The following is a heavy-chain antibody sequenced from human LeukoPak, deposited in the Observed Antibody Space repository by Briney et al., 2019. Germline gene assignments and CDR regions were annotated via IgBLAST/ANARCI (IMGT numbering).Heavy chain of an antibody. Sequence: GSLRLSCAASGFTFSSYAMHWVRQAPGKGLEWVAVISYDGSNKYYADSVKGRFTISRDNSKNTLYLQMNSLRAEDTAVYYCAKTSGSGRGPWGQGTLVTVSS. CDR3: AKTSGSGRGP. CDR1: GFTFSSYA. CDR2: ISYDGSNK. D-gene: IGHD3-10*01. J-gene: IGHJ5*02. V-gene: IGHV3-30*18.